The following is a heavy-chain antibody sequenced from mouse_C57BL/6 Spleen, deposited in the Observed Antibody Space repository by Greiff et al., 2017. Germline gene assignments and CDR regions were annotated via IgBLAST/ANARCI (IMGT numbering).Heavy chain of an antibody. D-gene: IGHD4-1*01. CDR2: INPYNGGT. J-gene: IGHJ2*01. CDR1: GYTFTDYY. Sequence: EVQLQQSGPVLVKPGASVKMSCKASGYTFTDYYMNWVKQSHGKSLEWIGVINPYNGGTSYNQKFKGKATLTVDKSSSTAYMELNSLTSEDSAVYYCARRRGNWDYFACWGQGTTLTVSS. V-gene: IGHV1-19*01. CDR3: ARRRGNWDYFAC.